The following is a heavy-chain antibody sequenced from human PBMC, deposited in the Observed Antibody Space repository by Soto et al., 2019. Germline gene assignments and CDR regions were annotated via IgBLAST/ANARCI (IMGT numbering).Heavy chain of an antibody. CDR1: GFTFSSDC. J-gene: IGHJ6*02. Sequence: GGALRLSCADSGFTFSSDCISSVRQARGNVVEWVANIKYDGSEQYYVGSVRGRFTISRDNAKKSLYLQMSSLRAEDTAVYYCARDQADFWSGYRYYYGMDVWGQATTVTVSS. CDR3: ARDQADFWSGYRYYYGMDV. V-gene: IGHV3-7*03. D-gene: IGHD3-3*01. CDR2: IKYDGSEQ.